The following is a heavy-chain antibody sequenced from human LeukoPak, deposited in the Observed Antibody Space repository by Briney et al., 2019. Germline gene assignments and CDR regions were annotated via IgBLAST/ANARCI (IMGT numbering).Heavy chain of an antibody. CDR1: GFTFTSYS. CDR2: ISSSSSTI. V-gene: IGHV3-48*02. Sequence: GGSLRLSCAASGFTFTSYSMNWVRQASGKGLEWVSYISSSSSTIYYADSVKGRFTISRDNAKNSLYLQMNSLRDEDTGVYYCARAAVYTSTLEPGYFHHWGQGTLVTVSS. D-gene: IGHD6-13*01. CDR3: ARAAVYTSTLEPGYFHH. J-gene: IGHJ1*01.